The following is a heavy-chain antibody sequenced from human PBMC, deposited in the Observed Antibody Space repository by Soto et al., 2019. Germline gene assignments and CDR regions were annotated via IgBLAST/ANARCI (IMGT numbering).Heavy chain of an antibody. V-gene: IGHV3-66*01. J-gene: IGHJ4*02. CDR2: IYSGGST. CDR1: GFTVSSNY. CDR3: ASSGYSGYDYYDFDY. D-gene: IGHD5-12*01. Sequence: GGSLRLSCAASGFTVSSNYMSWVRQAPGKGLEWVSVIYSGGSTYYADSVKGRFTISRDNSKNTLYLQINSLRAEDTAVYYCASSGYSGYDYYDFDYWGQGTLVTVSS.